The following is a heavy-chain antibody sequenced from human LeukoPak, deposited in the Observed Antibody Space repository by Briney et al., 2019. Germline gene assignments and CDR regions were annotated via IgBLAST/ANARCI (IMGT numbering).Heavy chain of an antibody. V-gene: IGHV4-59*01. CDR1: GGSISSYY. D-gene: IGHD3-22*01. Sequence: PSENLSLTCTVSGGSISSYYWSWLRQPPGKGLEWIGYIYYSGSTNYNPSLKSRVTISVDTSKNQFSLKLSSVTAADTAVYYCAGAPGYNDNTGYIIYYFDYWGQGTLVIVTS. J-gene: IGHJ4*02. CDR2: IYYSGST. CDR3: AGAPGYNDNTGYIIYYFDY.